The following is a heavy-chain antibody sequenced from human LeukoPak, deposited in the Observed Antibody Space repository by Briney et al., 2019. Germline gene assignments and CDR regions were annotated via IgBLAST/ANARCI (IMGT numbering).Heavy chain of an antibody. D-gene: IGHD3-22*01. J-gene: IGHJ6*02. Sequence: PSETLSLTCTVSGGSISSGEYYWSWIRQPPGKGLEWIGYIYYSGSTYYNPSLKSRVTISVDTSKNQFSLKLSSVTAADTAVYYCARVSSSGYHHRVYYYYGMDVWGQGTTVTVSS. CDR2: IYYSGST. V-gene: IGHV4-30-4*01. CDR3: ARVSSSGYHHRVYYYYGMDV. CDR1: GGSISSGEYY.